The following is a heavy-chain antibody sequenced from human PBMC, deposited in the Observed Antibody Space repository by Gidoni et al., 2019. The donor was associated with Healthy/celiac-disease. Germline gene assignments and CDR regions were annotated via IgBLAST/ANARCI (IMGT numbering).Heavy chain of an antibody. CDR1: GFTFSSYG. D-gene: IGHD3-9*01. J-gene: IGHJ4*02. V-gene: IGHV3-30*18. CDR2: ISYDGSNK. Sequence: QVQLVESGGGVVQPGRSLRLSCAASGFTFSSYGMHWVRQAPGKGLEWVAVISYDGSNKYYADSVKGRFTISRDNSKNTLYLQMNSLRAEDTAVYYCAKGGYDILTGYYIDYWGQGTLVTVSS. CDR3: AKGGYDILTGYYIDY.